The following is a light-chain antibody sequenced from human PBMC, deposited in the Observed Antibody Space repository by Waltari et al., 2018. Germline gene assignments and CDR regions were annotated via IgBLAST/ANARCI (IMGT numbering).Light chain of an antibody. V-gene: IGLV1-44*01. Sequence: QSVLTQPPSASGTPGQRVTMSCSGGSSNIGTTTVTWYQQPPGTAPKLLIYSNNQRPSGVPDRFSGSKSGTSASLAISGLQSEDEAIYYCAAWDDSLIGPVFGGGTRLTVL. CDR2: SNN. CDR3: AAWDDSLIGPV. J-gene: IGLJ3*02. CDR1: SSNIGTTT.